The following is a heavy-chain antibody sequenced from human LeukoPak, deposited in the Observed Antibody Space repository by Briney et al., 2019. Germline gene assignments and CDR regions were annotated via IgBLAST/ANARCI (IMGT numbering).Heavy chain of an antibody. V-gene: IGHV3-74*01. CDR1: GFTFSNYW. CDR3: ARARLGYCSGGSCPYLY. CDR2: INPDGSGA. D-gene: IGHD2-15*01. Sequence: PGGSLRLSCAVSGFTFSNYWMHWVRRAPGKGLMWVSRINPDGSGATYADSVKGRFTISRDNAKNSLYLQMNSLRAEDTAVYYCARARLGYCSGGSCPYLYWGQGTLVTVSS. J-gene: IGHJ4*02.